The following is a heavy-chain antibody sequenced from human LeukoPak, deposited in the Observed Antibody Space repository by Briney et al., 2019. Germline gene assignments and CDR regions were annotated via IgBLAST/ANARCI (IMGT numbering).Heavy chain of an antibody. J-gene: IGHJ4*02. CDR3: ARESIAVAGDLGY. V-gene: IGHV1-46*01. D-gene: IGHD6-19*01. Sequence: ASVKVSCKASGGTFSSYAISWVRQAPGQGLEWMGIINPSGGSTSYAQKFQGRVTMTRDTSTSTVYMELSSLRSEDTAVYYCARESIAVAGDLGYWGQGTLVTVSS. CDR1: GGTFSSYA. CDR2: INPSGGST.